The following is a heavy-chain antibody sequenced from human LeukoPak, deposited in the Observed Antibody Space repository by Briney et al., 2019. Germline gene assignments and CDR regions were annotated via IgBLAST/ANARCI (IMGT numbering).Heavy chain of an antibody. CDR3: ARGPGIAVAGVFGY. CDR2: ISGYTGHT. J-gene: IGHJ4*02. V-gene: IGHV1-18*04. D-gene: IGHD6-19*01. Sequence: ASVKVSWKASGYTFTSYGINWVRQAPGQGLEWLGWISGYTGHTNYVQKIQGRVTMTTDTSTNTAYMELRSLRSDDTAVYYCARGPGIAVAGVFGYWGQGSLVTVSS. CDR1: GYTFTSYG.